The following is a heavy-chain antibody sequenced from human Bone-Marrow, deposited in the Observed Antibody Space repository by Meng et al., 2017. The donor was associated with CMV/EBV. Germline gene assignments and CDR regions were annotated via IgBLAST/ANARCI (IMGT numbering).Heavy chain of an antibody. CDR1: GYTFTGYY. D-gene: IGHD2-2*01. CDR3: ARAHCSSTSCLIDY. V-gene: IGHV1-2*02. J-gene: IGHJ4*02. Sequence: QVELVQFGAEVKEPGASVKVSCKASGYTFTGYYMHWVRQAPGQGLEWMGWINPNSGGTNYAQKFQGRVTMTRDTSISTAYMKLSRLRSDDTAVYYCARAHCSSTSCLIDYWGQGTLVTVSS. CDR2: INPNSGGT.